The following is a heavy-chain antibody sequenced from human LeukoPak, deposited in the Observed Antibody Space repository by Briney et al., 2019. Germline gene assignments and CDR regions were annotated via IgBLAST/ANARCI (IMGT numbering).Heavy chain of an antibody. CDR2: IYPGDSDT. CDR1: GYSFTTYW. V-gene: IGHV5-51*01. D-gene: IGHD6-19*01. Sequence: GESLKISCKGSGYSFTTYWIGWVRQMPGKGLEWMGIIYPGDSDTRYSPSFQGQVTTSADKSISTAYLQWSSLKASDTAMYYCARHRYSSGWAFDIWGQGTMVTVSS. CDR3: ARHRYSSGWAFDI. J-gene: IGHJ3*02.